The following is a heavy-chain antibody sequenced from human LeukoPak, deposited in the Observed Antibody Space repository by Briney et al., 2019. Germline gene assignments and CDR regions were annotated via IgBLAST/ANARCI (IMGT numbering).Heavy chain of an antibody. CDR1: GFTFGNHG. CDR2: ISPRGDIT. Sequence: GGSLRLSCAASGFTFGNHGMDWVRQAPGKGLEWVSGISPRGDITYYADSVKGRFTISRDNSKNTLYLQMNSLRAEDTAVYYCAKASIAVAGTPAFDYWGQGTLVTVSS. J-gene: IGHJ4*02. V-gene: IGHV3-23*01. CDR3: AKASIAVAGTPAFDY. D-gene: IGHD6-19*01.